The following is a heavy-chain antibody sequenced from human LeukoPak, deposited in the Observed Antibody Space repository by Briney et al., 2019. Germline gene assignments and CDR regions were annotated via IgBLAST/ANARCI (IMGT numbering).Heavy chain of an antibody. V-gene: IGHV3-7*01. Sequence: ASVKVSCTASGYTFTSYGIGWVRQAPGKGLEWVANIKQDGSEKYYVDSVKGRFTISRDNAKNSLYLQMNSLRAEDTAVYYCASTYVVVTAVHDAFHIWGQGTMVTVSS. CDR2: IKQDGSEK. D-gene: IGHD2-21*02. CDR3: ASTYVVVTAVHDAFHI. CDR1: GYTFTSYG. J-gene: IGHJ3*02.